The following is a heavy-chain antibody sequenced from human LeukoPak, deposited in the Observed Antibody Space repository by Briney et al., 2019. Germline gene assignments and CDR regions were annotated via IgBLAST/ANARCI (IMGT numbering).Heavy chain of an antibody. D-gene: IGHD3-16*01. CDR1: GFTFSSYA. CDR2: VSGSGGST. V-gene: IGHV3-23*01. CDR3: GRAFPPLRTSSAGDL. Sequence: PGGSLRLSCAASGFTFSSYAMSWVRQAPGKGLEWVSGVSGSGGSTYYADSVKGRFTISRDNSKNTLYLQMNSLGVEDTAIYYCGRAFPPLRTSSAGDLWGQGILVTVSS. J-gene: IGHJ4*02.